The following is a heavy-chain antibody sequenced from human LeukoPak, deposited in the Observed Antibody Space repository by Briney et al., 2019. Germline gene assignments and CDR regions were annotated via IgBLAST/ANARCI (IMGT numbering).Heavy chain of an antibody. J-gene: IGHJ6*02. CDR1: GGSISSYY. CDR2: IYYSGST. V-gene: IGHV4-59*08. D-gene: IGHD3-22*01. CDR3: TRRAGYYYGMDV. Sequence: SETLSLTCTVSGGSISSYYWSWIRQPPRKGLEWIGYIYYSGSTSYNPSLKSRVTISVDTSKNPFSLKLSSVTAADTAVYYCTRRAGYYYGMDVWGQGTTVTVSS.